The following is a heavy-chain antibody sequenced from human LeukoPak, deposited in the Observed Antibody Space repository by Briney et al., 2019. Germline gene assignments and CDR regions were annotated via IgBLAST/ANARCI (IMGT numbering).Heavy chain of an antibody. CDR3: ARVMRPGYYYGSGSYFDY. Sequence: GGSLRLSCAASGFTFSSYGMHGVRQAPGKGLDGVAFIRYDGSNKYYADSVKGRFTISRDNAKNSLYLQMNSLRAEDTAVYYCARVMRPGYYYGSGSYFDYWGQEPWSPSPQ. CDR1: GFTFSSYG. CDR2: IRYDGSNK. J-gene: IGHJ4*01. D-gene: IGHD3-10*01. V-gene: IGHV3-30*02.